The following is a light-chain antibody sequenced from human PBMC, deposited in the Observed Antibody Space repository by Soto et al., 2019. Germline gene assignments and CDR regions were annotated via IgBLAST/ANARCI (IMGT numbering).Light chain of an antibody. V-gene: IGKV3-11*01. J-gene: IGKJ3*01. CDR2: DAS. CDR3: QQRSNWPGT. CDR1: QSVSRH. Sequence: EIVLTQSPATLSLSPGERATPSCRASQSVSRHLAWYQQKPGQAPRLLIYDASNRATGIPARFSGSGSGTDFTLTISSLEPEDFAVYYCQQRSNWPGTFGPGTKVDIK.